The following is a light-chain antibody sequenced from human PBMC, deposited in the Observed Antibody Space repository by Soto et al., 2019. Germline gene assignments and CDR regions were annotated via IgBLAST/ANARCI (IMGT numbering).Light chain of an antibody. Sequence: EIVMTQSPATLSVSPGERATLSCRASQSVSSNLAWYQQQPGQAPRLLIYGASTRATGFPARFSGSGSGTEFTLTISSLQSEDFAVYYCQQHNNWPLTFGGGTKVDIK. V-gene: IGKV3-15*01. CDR2: GAS. CDR3: QQHNNWPLT. CDR1: QSVSSN. J-gene: IGKJ4*01.